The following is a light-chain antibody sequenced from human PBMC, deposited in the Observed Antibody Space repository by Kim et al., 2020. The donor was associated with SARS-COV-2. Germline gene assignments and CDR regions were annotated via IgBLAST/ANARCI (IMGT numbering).Light chain of an antibody. V-gene: IGKV3-11*01. CDR1: QVVSSY. J-gene: IGKJ4*01. Sequence: LSPGERATLSCRASQVVSSYLAWYQQKPGQAPRLLIYDASNRATGIPARFSGSGSGTDFTLTISSLEPEDFATYYCQQANSFPLTFGGGTKVDIK. CDR2: DAS. CDR3: QQANSFPLT.